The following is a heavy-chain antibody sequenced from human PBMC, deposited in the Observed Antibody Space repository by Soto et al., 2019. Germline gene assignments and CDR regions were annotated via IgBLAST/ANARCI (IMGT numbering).Heavy chain of an antibody. J-gene: IGHJ6*02. CDR1: GGTFSSYA. D-gene: IGHD3-10*01. CDR3: ARGDNTEVRGVYYYYYGMDV. V-gene: IGHV1-69*01. CDR2: IIPIFGTA. Sequence: QVQLVQSGAEVKKPGSSVKVSCKASGGTFSSYAISWVRQAPGQGLEWMGGIIPIFGTANYAQKFQGRVTITADETPITAYMELSRLRSEGTAVYYCARGDNTEVRGVYYYYYGMDVWGQGTTVTVSS.